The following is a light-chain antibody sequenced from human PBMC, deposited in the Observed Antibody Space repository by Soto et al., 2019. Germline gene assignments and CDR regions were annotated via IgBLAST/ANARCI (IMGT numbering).Light chain of an antibody. CDR3: QQYGSSLTWS. CDR2: GAS. CDR1: QSVSSSY. Sequence: EIVLTQSPGTLSLSPGERATLSCRASQSVSSSYLAWYQQKPGQAPRLLIYGASSRATGIPDRFIGSESGTAFSLTISRLEPKDFAVYYCQQYGSSLTWSFGQGTKVEIK. J-gene: IGKJ1*01. V-gene: IGKV3-20*01.